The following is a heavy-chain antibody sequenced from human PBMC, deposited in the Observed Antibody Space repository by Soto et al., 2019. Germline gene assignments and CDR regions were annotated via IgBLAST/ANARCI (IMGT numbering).Heavy chain of an antibody. CDR2: ISYDGSNK. D-gene: IGHD3-22*01. V-gene: IGHV3-30*18. Sequence: QVQLVESGGGVVQPGRSLRLSCAASGFTFSSYGMHWVRQAPGKGLEWVAVISYDGSNKYYADSVKGRFTISRDNSKNTLYLQMNSLRAEDTAVYYCAKDLVVVTSDYWGQGTLVTVSS. CDR1: GFTFSSYG. J-gene: IGHJ4*02. CDR3: AKDLVVVTSDY.